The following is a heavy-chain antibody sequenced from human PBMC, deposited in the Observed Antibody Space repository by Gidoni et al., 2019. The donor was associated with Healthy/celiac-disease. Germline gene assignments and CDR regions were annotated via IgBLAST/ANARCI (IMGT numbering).Heavy chain of an antibody. D-gene: IGHD4-4*01. V-gene: IGHV1-18*04. Sequence: QVQLVQSGAEVKKPGASVKVSCKASGYTFTSYGTSWVRQVPGQGLQLMGWISAYNGNTNYAQKLQGRVTMTTDTSTSTAYMELRSLRSDDTAVYYCARVGGLSGRFDYSNRLPIDYWGQGTLVTVSA. J-gene: IGHJ4*02. CDR2: ISAYNGNT. CDR1: GYTFTSYG. CDR3: ARVGGLSGRFDYSNRLPIDY.